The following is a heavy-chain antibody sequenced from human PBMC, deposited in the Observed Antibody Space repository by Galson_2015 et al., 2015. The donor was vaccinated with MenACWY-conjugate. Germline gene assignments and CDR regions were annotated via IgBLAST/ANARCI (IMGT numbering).Heavy chain of an antibody. V-gene: IGHV4-59*08. CDR2: IRDTGSL. D-gene: IGHD7-27*01. CDR3: ARLPTWGSSFGYFDY. J-gene: IGHJ4*02. Sequence: LSLTCTVSGASISSHHWSWFRQPPGKGLEWIAYIRDTGSLKDNPSLKSRVTMSADNSNNQFSLRLISVTAADTAVYYCARLPTWGSSFGYFDYWGQGSLVAVSS. CDR1: GASISSHH.